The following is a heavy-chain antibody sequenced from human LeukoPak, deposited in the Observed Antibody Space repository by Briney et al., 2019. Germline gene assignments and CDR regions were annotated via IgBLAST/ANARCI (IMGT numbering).Heavy chain of an antibody. V-gene: IGHV4-38-2*02. Sequence: PSETLSLTCTVSGYSISSGYYWGWIRQPPGKGLEWIGSIYHSGSTYYNPSLKSRVTISVDTSKNQFSLKLSSVTAADTAVYYCASVQKRVGDWFDPWGQGTLVTVSS. CDR3: ASVQKRVGDWFDP. D-gene: IGHD4-11*01. J-gene: IGHJ5*02. CDR2: IYHSGST. CDR1: GYSISSGYY.